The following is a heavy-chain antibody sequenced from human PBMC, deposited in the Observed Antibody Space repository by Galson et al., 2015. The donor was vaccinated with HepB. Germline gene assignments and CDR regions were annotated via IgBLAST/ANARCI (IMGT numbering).Heavy chain of an antibody. CDR2: IYYSGST. CDR3: ATIAPSIATYTMTTGLHP. V-gene: IGHV4-39*01. CDR1: GGSISSSSYY. J-gene: IGHJ5*02. Sequence: TLSLTCTVSGGSISSSSYYWGWIRQPPGKGLEWIGSIYYSGSTYYNPSLKSRVTISVDTSKNQFSLKLSSVTAADTAVYYCATIAPSIATYTMTTGLHPWGQGTLVTVSS. D-gene: IGHD4-11*01.